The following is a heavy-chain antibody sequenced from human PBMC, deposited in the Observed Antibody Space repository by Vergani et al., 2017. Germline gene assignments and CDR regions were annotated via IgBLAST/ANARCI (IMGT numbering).Heavy chain of an antibody. J-gene: IGHJ4*01. D-gene: IGHD1-14*01. V-gene: IGHV3-33*01. CDR3: ARSPRDNRDYYLDQ. CDR2: VWSEGSNT. Sequence: QVQLVESGGGVVQPGRSLRLSCAASGFTFSTNGMHWIRQAPGKGLQWVAGVWSEGSNTYYADSVKGRFTISRDNSKNILYLLMNTTRADDSAVYYCARSPRDNRDYYLDQWGQGTLVTVSS. CDR1: GFTFSTNG.